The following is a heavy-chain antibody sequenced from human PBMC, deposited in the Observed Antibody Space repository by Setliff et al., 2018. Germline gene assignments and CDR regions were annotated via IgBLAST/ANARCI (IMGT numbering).Heavy chain of an antibody. V-gene: IGHV4-59*12. D-gene: IGHD1-1*01. Sequence: PSETLSLTCTVSGVSIRSYYWSWIRQPPGKGLECIGFIFYSGSSNYNPSLQSRVSISVDTSKNQLSLKLGSATAADTAVHYCARDMGQPYYFESWGLGTLVTVSS. J-gene: IGHJ4*02. CDR3: ARDMGQPYYFES. CDR2: IFYSGSS. CDR1: GVSIRSYY.